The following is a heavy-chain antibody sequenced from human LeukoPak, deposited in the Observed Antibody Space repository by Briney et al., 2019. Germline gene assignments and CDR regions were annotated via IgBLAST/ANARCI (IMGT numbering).Heavy chain of an antibody. J-gene: IGHJ4*02. Sequence: SETLSLTCTVSGGSISSYYWSWIRQAPGKGLEWIGYIYYSGSTNYNPSLKSRVTISVDTSKNQFSLKLSSVTAADTAVYYCARGRGSSWYNWGQGTLVTVSS. CDR1: GGSISSYY. CDR2: IYYSGST. D-gene: IGHD6-13*01. CDR3: ARGRGSSWYN. V-gene: IGHV4-59*12.